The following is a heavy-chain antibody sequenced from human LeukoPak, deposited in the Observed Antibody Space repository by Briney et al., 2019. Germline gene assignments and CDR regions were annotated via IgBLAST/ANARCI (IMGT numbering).Heavy chain of an antibody. CDR3: ARIKRITMVRGVTVTYYYYGMDV. V-gene: IGHV4-34*01. CDR2: INHSGST. Sequence: SETLSLTCAVYGGSFGGYYWSWIRQPPGKGLEWIGEINHSGSTNYNPSLKSRVTISVDTSKNQFSLKLSSVTAADTAVYYCARIKRITMVRGVTVTYYYYGMDVWGQGTTVTVSS. CDR1: GGSFGGYY. J-gene: IGHJ6*02. D-gene: IGHD3-10*01.